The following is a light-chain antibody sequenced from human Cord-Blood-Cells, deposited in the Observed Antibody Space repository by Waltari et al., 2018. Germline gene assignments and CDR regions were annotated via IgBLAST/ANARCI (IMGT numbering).Light chain of an antibody. CDR3: CSYAGSYTYV. V-gene: IGLV2-11*01. Sequence: QSALTQPRSVSGSPGPLVTISCTGTSSDVGGYNYVSWYQQHPGKAPKLMIYDVSKRPSGVPDRFSGSKSGNTASLTISGLQAEDEADYYCCSYAGSYTYVFGTGTKVTVL. CDR2: DVS. J-gene: IGLJ1*01. CDR1: SSDVGGYNY.